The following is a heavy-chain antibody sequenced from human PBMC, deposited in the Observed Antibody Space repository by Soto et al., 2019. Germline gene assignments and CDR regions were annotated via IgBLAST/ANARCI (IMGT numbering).Heavy chain of an antibody. CDR1: GFTFSSYS. V-gene: IGHV3-48*01. Sequence: GGSLRLSCAASGFTFSSYSMNWVRQAPGKGLEWVSYISSSSSTIYYADSVKGRFTISRDNAKNSLYLQMNSLRAEDTAVYYCARAYDILTGYYDYWGQGTLVTVSS. D-gene: IGHD3-9*01. CDR3: ARAYDILTGYYDY. CDR2: ISSSSSTI. J-gene: IGHJ4*02.